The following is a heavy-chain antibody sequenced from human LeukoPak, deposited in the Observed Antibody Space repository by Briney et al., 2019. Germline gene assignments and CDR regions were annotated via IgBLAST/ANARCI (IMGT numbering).Heavy chain of an antibody. CDR1: GCSISSGYY. D-gene: IGHD5-18*01. V-gene: IGHV4-38-2*02. CDR2: IYHSGST. CDR3: VREIGYSYETRD. J-gene: IGHJ4*02. Sequence: SETLSLTCTVSGCSISSGYYWGWIRQPPGKGLEWIGNIYHSGSTYYNPSLKSRVTISVDTSKNQFSLKVSSVTAADTAVYYCVREIGYSYETRDWGQGTLVTVSS.